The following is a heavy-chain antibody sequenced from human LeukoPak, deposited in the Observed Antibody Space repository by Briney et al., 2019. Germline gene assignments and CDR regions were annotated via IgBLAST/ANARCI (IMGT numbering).Heavy chain of an antibody. J-gene: IGHJ4*02. V-gene: IGHV3-23*01. CDR3: AKNRVSAPNQLGYFDY. D-gene: IGHD1-1*01. CDR1: GFTFRRYT. CDR2: VSGSGDDT. Sequence: PGWALTLSCAASGFTFRRYTMGWVRPAAGRGREGVSTVSGSGDDTYYAASVKGRFTISRGNSKDTLYVQVKRLRAEDTAVYFCAKNRVSAPNQLGYFDYWGQGALVTASS.